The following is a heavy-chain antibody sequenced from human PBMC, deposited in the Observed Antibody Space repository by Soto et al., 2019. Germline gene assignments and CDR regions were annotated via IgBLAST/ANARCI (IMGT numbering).Heavy chain of an antibody. CDR3: ARDPVSTDSIAAAGTEWFDP. Sequence: GGSLRLSCAASGFSFSNAWMNWVRQAPGKGLEWVSYISSSSSYTNYADSVKGRFTISRDNAKNSLYLQMNSLRAEDTAVYYCARDPVSTDSIAAAGTEWFDPWGQGTLVTVSS. CDR1: GFSFSNAW. CDR2: ISSSSSYT. J-gene: IGHJ5*02. D-gene: IGHD6-13*01. V-gene: IGHV3-11*06.